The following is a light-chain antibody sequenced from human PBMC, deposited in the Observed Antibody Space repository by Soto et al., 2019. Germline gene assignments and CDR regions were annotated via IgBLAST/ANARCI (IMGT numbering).Light chain of an antibody. CDR3: SSYISSRYV. Sequence: QSVLTQPASVSGSPGQSITISCTGGSSDIGGYNYVSWYQHLPGKAPKLMIYEVSTRPSGVSSRFSGSKSGNTASLTISGLQAEDEADYYCSSYISSRYVFGTGTKVT. CDR2: EVS. J-gene: IGLJ1*01. V-gene: IGLV2-14*01. CDR1: SSDIGGYNY.